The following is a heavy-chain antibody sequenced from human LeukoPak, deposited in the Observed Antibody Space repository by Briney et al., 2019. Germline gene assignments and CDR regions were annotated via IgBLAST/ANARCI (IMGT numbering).Heavy chain of an antibody. V-gene: IGHV4-39*01. CDR2: IYYSGST. Sequence: PSETLSLTCTVSGGSISSSSYYWGWIRQPPGKGLERIGSIYYSGSTYYNPSLKSRVTISVDTSKNQFSLKLSSVTAADTAVYYCATRGTYYYGSGSYGDAFDIWGQGTMVTVSS. CDR1: GGSISSSSYY. D-gene: IGHD3-10*01. J-gene: IGHJ3*02. CDR3: ATRGTYYYGSGSYGDAFDI.